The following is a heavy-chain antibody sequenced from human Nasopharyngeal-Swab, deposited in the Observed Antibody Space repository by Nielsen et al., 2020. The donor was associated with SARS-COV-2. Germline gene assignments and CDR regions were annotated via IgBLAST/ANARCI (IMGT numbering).Heavy chain of an antibody. CDR3: AKDHKMDSGGGVGYMDV. J-gene: IGHJ6*03. CDR2: IRYDGFNQ. D-gene: IGHD3-16*01. Sequence: GESLKTSCAASGFTFSSYGMHWVRQAPGKGLEWVAFIRYDGFNQHYADSVKGRFTISRDSFKNTLYLQLNSLRAEDTAVYYCAKDHKMDSGGGVGYMDVWGKGTTVTVSS. CDR1: GFTFSSYG. V-gene: IGHV3-30*02.